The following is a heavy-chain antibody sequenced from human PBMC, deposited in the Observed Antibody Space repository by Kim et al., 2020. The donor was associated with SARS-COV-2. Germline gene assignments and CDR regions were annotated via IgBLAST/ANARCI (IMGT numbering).Heavy chain of an antibody. D-gene: IGHD2-21*01. V-gene: IGHV3-15*01. CDR3: TTDPSPVIMYGYYGMDV. CDR1: GFTFSNAW. J-gene: IGHJ6*02. CDR2: IKSKIDGGTT. Sequence: GGSLRLSCAASGFTFSNAWMSWVRQAPGKGLEWVGRIKSKIDGGTTDYAAPVKGRFSISRDDSKNTLYLQMNSLRTEDTALYYCTTDPSPVIMYGYYGMDVWGQGTTVTVSS.